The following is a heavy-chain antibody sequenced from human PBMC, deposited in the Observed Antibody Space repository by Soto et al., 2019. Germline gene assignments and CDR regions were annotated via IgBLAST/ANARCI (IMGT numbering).Heavy chain of an antibody. J-gene: IGHJ4*02. V-gene: IGHV1-8*01. D-gene: IGHD3-3*01. CDR3: ARVALGRFLEWLPFDY. CDR1: GYTFTSYD. CDR2: MNPNSGNT. Sequence: ASVKVSCKASGYTFTSYDINWVRQATGQGLEWMGWMNPNSGNTGYAQKFQGRVTMTRNTSISTAYMELSSLRSEDTAVYYCARVALGRFLEWLPFDYWGQGTLVTVSS.